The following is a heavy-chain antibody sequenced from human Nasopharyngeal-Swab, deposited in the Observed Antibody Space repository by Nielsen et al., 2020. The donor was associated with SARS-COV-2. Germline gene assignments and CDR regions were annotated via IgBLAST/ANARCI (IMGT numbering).Heavy chain of an antibody. D-gene: IGHD3-3*01. J-gene: IGHJ6*02. Sequence: VRQMPGKGLEWIGSIYYSWSTYYNPSLKSRVTISVDTSKNQFSLKLSSVTAADTAVYYCASGGVNANTIFGVVIPPLWYYYGMDVWGQGTTVTVSS. CDR2: IYYSWST. CDR3: ASGGVNANTIFGVVIPPLWYYYGMDV. V-gene: IGHV4-39*07.